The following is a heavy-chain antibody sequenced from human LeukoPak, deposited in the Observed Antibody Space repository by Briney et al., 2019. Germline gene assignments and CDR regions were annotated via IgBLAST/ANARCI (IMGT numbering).Heavy chain of an antibody. Sequence: GESLRLSCAASGFTFSSYAMHWVRQAPGKGLEWVAVISYDGSNKYYADSVKGRFTISRDNSKNTLYLQMNSLRAEDTAVYYCARDLGGYHDYWGQGTLVTVSS. CDR2: ISYDGSNK. D-gene: IGHD3-22*01. CDR1: GFTFSSYA. V-gene: IGHV3-30-3*01. CDR3: ARDLGGYHDY. J-gene: IGHJ4*02.